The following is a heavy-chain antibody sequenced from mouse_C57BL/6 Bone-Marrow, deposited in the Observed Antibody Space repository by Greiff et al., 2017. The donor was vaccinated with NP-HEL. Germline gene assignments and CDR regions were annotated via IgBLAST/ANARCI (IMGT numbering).Heavy chain of an antibody. D-gene: IGHD1-1*01. V-gene: IGHV1-55*01. CDR3: ARALHYYGSSWFAY. Sequence: QVQLQQPVAELVKPGASVKMSCKASGYTFTSYWITWVKQRPGQGLEWIGDIYPGSGSTNYNEKFKSKATLTVDTSSSTAYMQLSSLTSEDSAVYYCARALHYYGSSWFAYWGQGTLVTVSA. J-gene: IGHJ3*01. CDR2: IYPGSGST. CDR1: GYTFTSYW.